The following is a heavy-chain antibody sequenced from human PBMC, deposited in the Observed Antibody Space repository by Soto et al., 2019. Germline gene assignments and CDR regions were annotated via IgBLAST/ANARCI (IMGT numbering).Heavy chain of an antibody. V-gene: IGHV3-48*01. CDR3: ARVVSYHYYYMDV. D-gene: IGHD3-16*02. CDR2: ISSISSVI. Sequence: EVQLVESGGGLEQPGGSLRLSCAASGFTFRNYSMNWVRQAPGKGLEWVSYISSISSVIDYADSVKGRFTISRDNAKNSLYLQMNSLRAEDTAVYYCARVVSYHYYYMDVWGRGTTVTVSS. CDR1: GFTFRNYS. J-gene: IGHJ6*03.